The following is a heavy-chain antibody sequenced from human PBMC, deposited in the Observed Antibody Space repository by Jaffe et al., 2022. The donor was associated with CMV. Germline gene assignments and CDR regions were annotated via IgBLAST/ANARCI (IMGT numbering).Heavy chain of an antibody. CDR2: IWGDESKK. D-gene: IGHD3-16*02. CDR1: GFTFSNFG. CDR3: ARGRGWELSVYTYVDY. Sequence: QVQLVESGGGVVQPGSSLRLSCAASGFTFSNFGMYWVRQAPGKGLEWVSVIWGDESKKYYADSVKGRFTISRDNPKNTLYLQMNSLRAEDTAVYYCARGRGWELSVYTYVDYWGQGTLVTVSS. V-gene: IGHV3-33*01. J-gene: IGHJ4*02.